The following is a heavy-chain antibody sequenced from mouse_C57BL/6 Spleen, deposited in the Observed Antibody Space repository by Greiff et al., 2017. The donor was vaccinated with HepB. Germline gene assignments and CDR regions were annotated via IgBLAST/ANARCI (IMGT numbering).Heavy chain of an antibody. J-gene: IGHJ1*03. V-gene: IGHV2-9-1*01. CDR3: ASITTVVEWYFDV. D-gene: IGHD1-1*01. CDR1: GFSLTSYA. Sequence: VMLVESGPGLVAPSQSLSITCTVSGFSLTSYAISWVRQPPGKGLEWLGVIWTGGGTNYNSALKSRLSISKDNSKSQVFLKMNSLQTDDTARYYCASITTVVEWYFDVWGTGTTVTVSS. CDR2: IWTGGGT.